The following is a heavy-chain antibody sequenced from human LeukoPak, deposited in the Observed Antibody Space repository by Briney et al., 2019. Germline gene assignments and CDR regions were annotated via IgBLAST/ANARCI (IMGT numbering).Heavy chain of an antibody. D-gene: IGHD3-9*01. CDR1: GFTVSSNY. CDR3: VKGPNYDILTGWRKTYNGFDI. J-gene: IGHJ3*02. Sequence: QPGGSLRLSCAASGFTVSSNYMSWVRQAPGKGLEWVTFIRYDGNNKYYADSVKGRFTISRDNSKNTLYLQMNSLRAEDTAVYYCVKGPNYDILTGWRKTYNGFDIWGQGTMVTVSS. CDR2: IRYDGNNK. V-gene: IGHV3-30*02.